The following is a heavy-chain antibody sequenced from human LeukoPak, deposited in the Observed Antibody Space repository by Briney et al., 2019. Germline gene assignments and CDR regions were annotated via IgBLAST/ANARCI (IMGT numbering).Heavy chain of an antibody. CDR2: IIPIFGTA. CDR3: ARGLYSSTYGWFDP. CDR1: GGTFSSYA. D-gene: IGHD6-13*01. Sequence: SVKVSCKASGGTFSSYAISWVRQAPGQGLEWMGRIIPIFGTANYAQKFQGRVTITTDESTSTAYMELSSLRSEDTAVYYCARGLYSSTYGWFDPWGQGTLVTVSS. J-gene: IGHJ5*02. V-gene: IGHV1-69*05.